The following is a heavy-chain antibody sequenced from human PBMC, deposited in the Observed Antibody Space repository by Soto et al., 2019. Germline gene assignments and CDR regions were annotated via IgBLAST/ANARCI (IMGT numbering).Heavy chain of an antibody. Sequence: ASVKVSCKASGYTFTSYGISWVRQAPGQGLEWMGWISAYNGNTNYAQKFQGRVTMTRNTSMSTAYMELSSLRSDDTAVYYCTISSGYDDYYFDYWGQGTLVTISS. CDR2: ISAYNGNT. CDR1: GYTFTSYG. J-gene: IGHJ4*02. D-gene: IGHD5-12*01. V-gene: IGHV1-18*01. CDR3: TISSGYDDYYFDY.